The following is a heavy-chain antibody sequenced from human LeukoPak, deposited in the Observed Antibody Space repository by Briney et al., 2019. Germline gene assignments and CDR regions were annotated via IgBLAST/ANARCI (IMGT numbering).Heavy chain of an antibody. CDR2: INQDGGEK. CDR3: ATGRSCTTCYLPDY. J-gene: IGHJ4*02. V-gene: IGHV3-7*01. CDR1: GFTFSDYW. Sequence: GGSLRLSCVASGFTFSDYWMTWVRQAPGKGLEWVANINQDGGEKYYVDSVKGRFTISRDNAKNSVYLQMNGLRAEDTAVYHCATGRSCTTCYLPDYWGQGTLVTVSS. D-gene: IGHD2-2*01.